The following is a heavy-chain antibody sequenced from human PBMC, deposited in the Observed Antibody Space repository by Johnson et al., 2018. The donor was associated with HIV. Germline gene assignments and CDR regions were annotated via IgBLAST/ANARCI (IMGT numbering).Heavy chain of an antibody. V-gene: IGHV3-53*01. J-gene: IGHJ3*02. CDR3: ARIAARPLDAFDI. CDR2: IGTAGDT. D-gene: IGHD6-6*01. CDR1: GFTVSSNY. Sequence: VQLVESGGGLIQPGGSLRLSCAASGFTVSSNYMSWVRQAPGKGLEWVSAIGTAGDTYYPGSVKGRFTISRDNSKNTLYLQMNSLRAGDTAVYYCARIAARPLDAFDIWGQGTMVTVSS.